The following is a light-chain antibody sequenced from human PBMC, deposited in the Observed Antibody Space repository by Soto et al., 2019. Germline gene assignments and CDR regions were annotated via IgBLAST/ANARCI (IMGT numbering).Light chain of an antibody. CDR2: DVS. J-gene: IGLJ3*02. Sequence: QSALTQPRSVSGSPGQSVTISCTGTSSDIGGSNYVSWYQDHPGKAPKLMIYDVSKRPSGVPDRFSGSKSGNTASLTISGLQAEDEADYYCCSYAGGFTWVFGGGTKVTVL. CDR3: CSYAGGFTWV. CDR1: SSDIGGSNY. V-gene: IGLV2-11*01.